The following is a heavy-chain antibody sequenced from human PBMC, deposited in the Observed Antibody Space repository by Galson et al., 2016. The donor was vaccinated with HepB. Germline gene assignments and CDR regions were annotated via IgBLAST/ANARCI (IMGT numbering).Heavy chain of an antibody. CDR3: ATRGVDTIMGSFDY. D-gene: IGHD5-18*01. CDR1: GYTLTEFS. Sequence: SVKVSCKVSGYTLTEFSMHWVRQTPGKGLEWMGGFGPEDDERIYSQKFQGRVTMTEDTSADTAYMELSSLRAEDTAVYYCATRGVDTIMGSFDYWGQGTLVTVSS. J-gene: IGHJ4*02. CDR2: FGPEDDER. V-gene: IGHV1-24*01.